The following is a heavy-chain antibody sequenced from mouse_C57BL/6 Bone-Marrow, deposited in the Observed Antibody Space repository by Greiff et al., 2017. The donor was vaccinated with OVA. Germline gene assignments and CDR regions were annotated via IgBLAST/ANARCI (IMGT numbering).Heavy chain of an antibody. CDR2: IWTGGGT. CDR3: ASPYYYGSSPLFFAY. V-gene: IGHV2-9-1*01. D-gene: IGHD1-1*01. CDR1: GFSLTSYA. Sequence: VKLMESGPGLVAPSQSLSITCTVSGFSLTSYAISWVRQPPGKGLEWLGVIWTGGGTNYNSALKSRLSISKDNSKSQVFLKMNSLQTDDTARYYCASPYYYGSSPLFFAYWGQGTLVTVSA. J-gene: IGHJ3*01.